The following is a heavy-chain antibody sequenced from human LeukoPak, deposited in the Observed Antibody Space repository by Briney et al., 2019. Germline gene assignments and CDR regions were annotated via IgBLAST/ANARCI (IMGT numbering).Heavy chain of an antibody. J-gene: IGHJ4*02. CDR3: ARDLLNEGNHLDY. Sequence: TSETLSLTCTVSGGSVSSSYYYWNWIRQPPGKGLEWIGYIYYSGSTYYNPSLKSRVTISVDTSKNQFSLKLSSVTAADTAVYYCARDLLNEGNHLDYWGQGTLVTVSS. CDR1: GGSVSSSYYY. D-gene: IGHD4-23*01. V-gene: IGHV4-30-4*08. CDR2: IYYSGST.